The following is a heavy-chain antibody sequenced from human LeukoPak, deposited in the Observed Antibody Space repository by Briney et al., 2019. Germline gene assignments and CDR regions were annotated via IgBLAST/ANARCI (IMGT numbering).Heavy chain of an antibody. CDR3: ARGGYCTNGVCHHPLQYYYYALDV. J-gene: IGHJ6*02. V-gene: IGHV5-51*01. D-gene: IGHD2-8*01. CDR1: GYSFTTYW. CDR2: MHPGDSDI. Sequence: GESLKISCMGSGYSFTTYWIGWVRQMPGKGLEWMGIMHPGDSDIRYNPTFEGQVTISADKSISTAHLQWSSLKASDTAMYYCARGGYCTNGVCHHPLQYYYYALDVWGQGTTVTVSS.